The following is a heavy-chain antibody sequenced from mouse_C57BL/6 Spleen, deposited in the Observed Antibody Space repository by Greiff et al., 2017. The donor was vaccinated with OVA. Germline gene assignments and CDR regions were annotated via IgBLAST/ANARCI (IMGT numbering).Heavy chain of an antibody. V-gene: IGHV5-6*01. Sequence: EVKLVDSGGDLVKPGGSLKLSCAASGFTFSSYGMSWVRQTPDKRLEWVATISSGGSYTYYPDSVKGRFTISRDNAKNTLYLQMSSLKSEDTAMYYCARQDYGNYEGYFDYWGQGTTLTVSS. CDR1: GFTFSSYG. CDR2: ISSGGSYT. CDR3: ARQDYGNYEGYFDY. J-gene: IGHJ2*01. D-gene: IGHD2-1*01.